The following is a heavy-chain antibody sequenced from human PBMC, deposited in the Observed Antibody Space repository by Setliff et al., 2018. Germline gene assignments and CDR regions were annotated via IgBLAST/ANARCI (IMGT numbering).Heavy chain of an antibody. CDR1: GFTFSSYW. CDR2: INSDGSST. Sequence: PGGSLRLSCAASGFTFSSYWMHWVRQAPGKGLVWVSRINSDGSSTSYADSVKGRFTISRDNAKNTLYLQMNSLRAEDTAVYYCATYYYGLGYQYWGQGSLVTVSS. CDR3: ATYYYGLGYQY. D-gene: IGHD3-10*01. J-gene: IGHJ1*01. V-gene: IGHV3-74*01.